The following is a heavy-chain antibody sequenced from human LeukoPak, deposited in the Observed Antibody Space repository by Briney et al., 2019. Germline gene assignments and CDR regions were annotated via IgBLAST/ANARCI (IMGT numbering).Heavy chain of an antibody. CDR3: TTAIGEGVIDCLYYYYGMDV. D-gene: IGHD3-10*01. Sequence: GGSLRLSCAASGFTFSNAWMSWVRQAPGKGLEWVGRIKSKTDGGTTDYAAPVKGRFTISRDDSKNTLYLQMNSLKTEDTAVCYCTTAIGEGVIDCLYYYYGMDVWGQGATVTVSS. CDR2: IKSKTDGGTT. CDR1: GFTFSNAW. J-gene: IGHJ6*02. V-gene: IGHV3-15*01.